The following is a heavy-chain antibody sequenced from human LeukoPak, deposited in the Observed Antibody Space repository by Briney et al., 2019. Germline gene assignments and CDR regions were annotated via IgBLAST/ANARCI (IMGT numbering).Heavy chain of an antibody. Sequence: QTGGSLRLSCAASGFTFSSYAMSWVRQAPGKGLEWVSAISGSGGSTYYADSVKGRFTISRDNSKNTLYLQMNSLRAEDTAVCYCAKAVLYDFWSGYYPDYWGQGTLVTVSS. CDR1: GFTFSSYA. CDR2: ISGSGGST. J-gene: IGHJ4*02. CDR3: AKAVLYDFWSGYYPDY. V-gene: IGHV3-23*01. D-gene: IGHD3-3*01.